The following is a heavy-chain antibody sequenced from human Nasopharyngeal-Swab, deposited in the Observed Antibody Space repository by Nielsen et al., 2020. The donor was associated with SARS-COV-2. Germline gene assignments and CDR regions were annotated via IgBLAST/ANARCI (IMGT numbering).Heavy chain of an antibody. Sequence: GESLKISCQASGYTVTSYDINWERQATGQGLEWMGWMNPNSGNTGYAQKFQGRVTMTRNTSISTAYMELSSLRSEDTAVYYCARVLGSGSYYIDSWGQGTLVTVSS. CDR3: ARVLGSGSYYIDS. CDR1: GYTVTSYD. V-gene: IGHV1-8*01. CDR2: MNPNSGNT. D-gene: IGHD3-10*01. J-gene: IGHJ4*02.